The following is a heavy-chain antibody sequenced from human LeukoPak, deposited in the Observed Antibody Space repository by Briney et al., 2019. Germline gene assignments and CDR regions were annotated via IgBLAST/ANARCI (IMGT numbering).Heavy chain of an antibody. Sequence: SETLSLTCTVSGVSISSNYWSWIRQPPGEGLECIGYIRYNPSLQSRVTISVDTSKNQLSLKLSSVTAADTAIYYCASLNYHGSGSPFDYWGQGMLVTVSS. J-gene: IGHJ4*02. CDR2: I. V-gene: IGHV4-59*01. D-gene: IGHD3-10*01. CDR1: GVSISSNY. CDR3: ASLNYHGSGSPFDY.